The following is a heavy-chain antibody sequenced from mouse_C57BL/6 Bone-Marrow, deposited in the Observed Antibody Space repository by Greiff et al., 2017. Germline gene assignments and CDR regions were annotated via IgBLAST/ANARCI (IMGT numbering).Heavy chain of an antibody. Sequence: QVQLQQSGAELVRPGTSVKMSCKASGYTFTNYWIGWAKQRPGHGLEWIGDIYPGGGYTNYNEKFKGKATLTADKSSSTAYMQFSSLTSEDSAIYYCARTIYDGYYGGYWYFDVWGTGTTVTVSS. CDR2: IYPGGGYT. D-gene: IGHD2-3*01. J-gene: IGHJ1*03. CDR3: ARTIYDGYYGGYWYFDV. V-gene: IGHV1-63*01. CDR1: GYTFTNYW.